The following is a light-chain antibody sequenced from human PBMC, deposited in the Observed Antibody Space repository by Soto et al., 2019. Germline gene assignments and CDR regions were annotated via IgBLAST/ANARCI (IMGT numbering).Light chain of an antibody. Sequence: VLTQPPSASGTPGQRVTISCSGSSSNIGSNYVYWYQQLPGTAPKLLIYRNNQRPSGVPDRFSGSKSGTSASLAISGLRSEDEADYYCAAWDDSLSGSWVFGGGTKLTVL. V-gene: IGLV1-47*01. CDR3: AAWDDSLSGSWV. J-gene: IGLJ3*02. CDR1: SSNIGSNY. CDR2: RNN.